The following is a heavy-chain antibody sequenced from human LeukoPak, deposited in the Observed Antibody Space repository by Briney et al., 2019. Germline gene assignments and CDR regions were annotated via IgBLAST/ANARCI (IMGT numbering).Heavy chain of an antibody. CDR1: GFTFSSYG. CDR3: AKHLALVGATTTYDY. V-gene: IGHV3-23*01. D-gene: IGHD1-26*01. CDR2: IRGSGDST. J-gene: IGHJ4*02. Sequence: GGSLRLSCGASGFTFSSYGMSWVRQAPGKGLEWVSRIRGSGDSTYYADSVKGRFTISRDNSKNTLYLQMNSLRAEDTAVYYCAKHLALVGATTTYDYWGQGTLVIVSS.